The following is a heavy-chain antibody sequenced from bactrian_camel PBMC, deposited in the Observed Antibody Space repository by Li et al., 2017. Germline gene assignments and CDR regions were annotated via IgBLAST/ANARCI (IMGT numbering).Heavy chain of an antibody. J-gene: IGHJ4*01. Sequence: DVQLVESGGGSVQAGGSLRLSCASSGYTYSGHCMGWFRQAPGKAREGVASVNTGGTGPYYADSVEGRFTISQDNVKYTVYLQMSSLKPEDTALYYCAAGFTVIRGGGCEYKYFGRGTQVTVS. D-gene: IGHD5*01. CDR3: AAGFTVIRGGGCEYKY. CDR1: GYTYSGHC. CDR2: VNTGGTGP. V-gene: IGHV3S40*01.